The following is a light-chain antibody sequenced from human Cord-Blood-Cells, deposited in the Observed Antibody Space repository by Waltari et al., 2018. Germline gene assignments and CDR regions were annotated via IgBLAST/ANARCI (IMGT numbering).Light chain of an antibody. CDR3: KQAIHTPPPT. J-gene: IGKJ4*01. CDR2: LGS. Sequence: DIVMTQSPLSLPVTPGEPASISCRSSQSLLHSNGYNYLVWYLQKPGQSPQLLIYLGSNRASGVPDRFSGSGSGTDFTLKISRVQSEDVGVYYCKQAIHTPPPTFGGGTKVEIK. CDR1: QSLLHSNGYNY. V-gene: IGKV2-28*01.